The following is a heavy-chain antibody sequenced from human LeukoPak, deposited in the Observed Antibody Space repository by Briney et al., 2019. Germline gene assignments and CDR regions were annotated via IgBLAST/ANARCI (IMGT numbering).Heavy chain of an antibody. CDR2: IYYSGST. Sequence: SETLSLTCTVSSGSISSSSYYWGWIRQPPGKGLEWIGSIYYSGSTYYNPSLKSRVTISVDTSKNQFSLKLSSVTAADTAVYYCAGDFWSGYRRVPRYYFDYWGQGTLVTVSS. CDR1: SGSISSSSYY. CDR3: AGDFWSGYRRVPRYYFDY. J-gene: IGHJ4*02. D-gene: IGHD3-3*01. V-gene: IGHV4-39*01.